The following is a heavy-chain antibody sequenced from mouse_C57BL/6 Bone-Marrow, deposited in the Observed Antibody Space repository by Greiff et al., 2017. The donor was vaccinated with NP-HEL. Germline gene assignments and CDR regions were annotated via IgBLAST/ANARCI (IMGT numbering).Heavy chain of an antibody. Sequence: VQRVESGPGLVKPSQSLSLTCSVTGYSITSGYYWNWIRQFPGNKLEWMGYISYDGSNNYNPSLKNRISITRDTSKNQFFLKLNSVTTEDTATYYCARNSNHRDYWGQGTTLTVSS. CDR3: ARNSNHRDY. J-gene: IGHJ2*01. CDR1: GYSITSGYY. CDR2: ISYDGSN. D-gene: IGHD2-5*01. V-gene: IGHV3-6*01.